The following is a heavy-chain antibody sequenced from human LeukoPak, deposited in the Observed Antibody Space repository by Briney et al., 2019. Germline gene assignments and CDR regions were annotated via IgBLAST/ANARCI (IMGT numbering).Heavy chain of an antibody. Sequence: ASVKVSCKASGYTFTSYGISWVRQAPGQGLEWMGKTIPILGIANYAQKFQGRVTITADKSTSIAYMELSSLRSEDTAVYYCATDPVGTMGPPWGQGTLVTVSS. J-gene: IGHJ5*02. CDR1: GYTFTSYG. CDR2: TIPILGIA. CDR3: ATDPVGTMGPP. D-gene: IGHD4-23*01. V-gene: IGHV1-69*04.